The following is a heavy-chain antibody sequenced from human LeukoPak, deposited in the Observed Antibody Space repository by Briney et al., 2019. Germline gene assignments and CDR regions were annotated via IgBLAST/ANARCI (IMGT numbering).Heavy chain of an antibody. CDR2: INHSGST. D-gene: IGHD3-9*01. CDR1: GGSFSGYY. V-gene: IGHV4-34*01. J-gene: IGHJ6*03. Sequence: SETLSLTCAVYGGSFSGYYWSWIRQPPGKGLEWIGEINHSGSTNYNPSLKSRVTISVDTSKNQFSLKPSSVTAADTAVYYCARGLGYDILTGPVYYMDVWGKGTTVTVSS. CDR3: ARGLGYDILTGPVYYMDV.